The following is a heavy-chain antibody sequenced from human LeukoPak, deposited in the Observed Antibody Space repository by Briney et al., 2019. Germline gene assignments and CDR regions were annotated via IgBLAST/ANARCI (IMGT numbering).Heavy chain of an antibody. Sequence: PGGSLRLSCAASGFTISCYSMNWVRQAPGKGLEWVTYISSSSSTIYYADSVKGRFSISRDNAKNSLYLQMNSLRAEDTAVYYCARALRYFDWLSTSPEYNWFDPWGQGTLVTVSS. V-gene: IGHV3-48*01. D-gene: IGHD3-9*01. CDR1: GFTISCYS. CDR3: ARALRYFDWLSTSPEYNWFDP. J-gene: IGHJ5*02. CDR2: ISSSSSTI.